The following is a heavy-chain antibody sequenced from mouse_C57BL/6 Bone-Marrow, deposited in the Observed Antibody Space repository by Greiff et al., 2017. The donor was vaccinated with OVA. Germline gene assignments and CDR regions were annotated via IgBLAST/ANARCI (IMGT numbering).Heavy chain of an antibody. D-gene: IGHD2-1*01. V-gene: IGHV1-50*01. J-gene: IGHJ2*01. CDR3: ARWNYGNGEGY. CDR2: IDPSDSYT. Sequence: VQLQQPGAELVKPGASVKLSCKASGYTFTSYWMQWVKQRPGQGLEWIGEIDPSDSYTNYNQKFKGKATLTVDTSSSTAYMQLSSMTSEDAAVYYYARWNYGNGEGYGGQGTTLTVSS. CDR1: GYTFTSYW.